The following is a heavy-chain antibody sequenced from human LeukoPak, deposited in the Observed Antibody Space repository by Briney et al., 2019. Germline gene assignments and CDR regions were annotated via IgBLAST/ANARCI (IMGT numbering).Heavy chain of an antibody. J-gene: IGHJ4*02. CDR3: GKTKQGSGYLDY. V-gene: IGHV3-23*01. Sequence: GGSLRLSCAASGFTFTSYAIKWVRQAPGKGLEWVSVISGAGGTTYYADSVKGRFTISRDNPKNTVYLQMDSLRAEDTAVYYCGKTKQGSGYLDYWGQGTLVTVSS. CDR2: ISGAGGTT. CDR1: GFTFTSYA. D-gene: IGHD3-10*01.